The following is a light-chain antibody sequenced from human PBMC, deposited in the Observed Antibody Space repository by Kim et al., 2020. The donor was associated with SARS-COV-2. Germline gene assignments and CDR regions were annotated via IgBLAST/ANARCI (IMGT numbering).Light chain of an antibody. CDR1: SSNIGAGYD. J-gene: IGLJ2*01. CDR3: QSYDSSHVV. Sequence: PGQRVTISCTGSSSNIGAGYDVHWYQQLPGTAPKLLIYVNNNRPSGVPDRFSGSKSGTSASLAITGLQAEDEADYYCQSYDSSHVVFGGGTQLTVL. CDR2: VNN. V-gene: IGLV1-40*01.